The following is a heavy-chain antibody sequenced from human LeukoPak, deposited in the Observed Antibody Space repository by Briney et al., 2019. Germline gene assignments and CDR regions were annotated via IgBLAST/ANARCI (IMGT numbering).Heavy chain of an antibody. CDR1: GFTFSSYG. Sequence: PGGSLRLSCAASGFTFSSYGMHWVRQAPGKGLEWVADIWYDGSNKYYADSVKGRFTISRDNSKNTLYLQMNSLRAEDTAVYYCARDNGDLNYYFDYWGQGTLVTVSS. D-gene: IGHD4-17*01. CDR3: ARDNGDLNYYFDY. CDR2: IWYDGSNK. J-gene: IGHJ4*02. V-gene: IGHV3-33*01.